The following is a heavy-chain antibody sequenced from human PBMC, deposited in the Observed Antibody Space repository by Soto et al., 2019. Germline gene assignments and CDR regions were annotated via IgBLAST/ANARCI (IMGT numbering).Heavy chain of an antibody. CDR2: IGTAGDT. V-gene: IGHV3-13*01. CDR3: ARSVATLLYYGMDV. J-gene: IGHJ6*02. Sequence: GGPLRLSCAASGFTFSSYDMHWVRQATGKGLEWVSAIGTAGDTYYPGSVKGRFTISRENAKNSLYLQMNSLRAGDTAVYYCARSVATLLYYGMDVWGQGTTVTVSS. D-gene: IGHD5-12*01. CDR1: GFTFSSYD.